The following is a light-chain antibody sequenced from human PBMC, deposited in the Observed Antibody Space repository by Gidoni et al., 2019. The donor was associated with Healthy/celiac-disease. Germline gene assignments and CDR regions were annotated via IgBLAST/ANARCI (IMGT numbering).Light chain of an antibody. CDR2: DAS. Sequence: ELVLTQSPATLSLSPGERATLSCRASQSVSSYLASYQQKPGQAPRLLIYDASNRAAGIPARFSGSGSGTDFTLTISSLVPEDFAVYYCQQRSNWPLTFGGGTKVEIK. J-gene: IGKJ4*01. CDR1: QSVSSY. CDR3: QQRSNWPLT. V-gene: IGKV3-11*01.